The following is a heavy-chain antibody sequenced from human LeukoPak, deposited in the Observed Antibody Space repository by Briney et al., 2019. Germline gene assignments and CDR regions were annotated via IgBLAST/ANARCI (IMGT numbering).Heavy chain of an antibody. CDR2: ISSGGSTI. J-gene: IGHJ4*02. CDR1: AFTFSDYP. V-gene: IGHV3-48*04. CDR3: ARVRDGSQDY. Sequence: GGSLRLSCAASAFTFSDYPMNWVRQAPGKGLEWVSYISSGGSTIYYADSVKGRFTISRDNAKNSLYPQMNSLRAEDTAVYYCARVRDGSQDYWGQGTLVTVSS. D-gene: IGHD5-24*01.